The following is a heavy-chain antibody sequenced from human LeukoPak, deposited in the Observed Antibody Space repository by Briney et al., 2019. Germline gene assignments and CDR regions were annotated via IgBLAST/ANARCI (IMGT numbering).Heavy chain of an antibody. CDR2: ISSSSYI. CDR3: ARVRSSGYVDY. CDR1: GFTFSSYS. D-gene: IGHD6-19*01. Sequence: GGSLRLSCAASGFTFSSYSMNWVRQAPGKGLEWVSSISSSSYIYYADSVKGRFTISRDNAKNSLYLQMNSLRAEDTAVYYCARVRSSGYVDYWGQGTLVTVSS. J-gene: IGHJ4*02. V-gene: IGHV3-21*01.